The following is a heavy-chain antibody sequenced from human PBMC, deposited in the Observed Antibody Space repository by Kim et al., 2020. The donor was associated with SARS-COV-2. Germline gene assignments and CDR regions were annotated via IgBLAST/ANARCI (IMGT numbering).Heavy chain of an antibody. D-gene: IGHD5-18*01. CDR2: IKSDGSAT. CDR1: GFTFSDYW. Sequence: GGSLRLSCAASGFTFSDYWMQWVRQAPGKGLVWVSRIKSDGSATAYADSVKGRFTISRDNAKNKLHLRMNSLRAEDTAVYYCARYSLLGGYIYDWGQGTLVTVSS. V-gene: IGHV3-74*01. J-gene: IGHJ4*02. CDR3: ARYSLLGGYIYD.